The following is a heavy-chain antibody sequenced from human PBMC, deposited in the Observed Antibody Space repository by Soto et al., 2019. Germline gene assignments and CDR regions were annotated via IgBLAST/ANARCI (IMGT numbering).Heavy chain of an antibody. CDR1: GYTFTSDW. CDR3: ARLTRNYSFDY. D-gene: IGHD1-7*01. Sequence: ESLKISCKGSGYTFTSDWISWVRQMPEKGLEWMGRVDPTDSYSNYRPSFQGHVTISADKSISTAYLQWSSLKVSDTAMYYCARLTRNYSFDYWGQGTLVTVSS. CDR2: VDPTDSYS. V-gene: IGHV5-10-1*01. J-gene: IGHJ4*02.